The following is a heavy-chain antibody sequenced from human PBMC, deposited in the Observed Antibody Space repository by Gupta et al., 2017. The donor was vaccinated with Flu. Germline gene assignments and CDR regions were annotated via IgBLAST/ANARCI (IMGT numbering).Heavy chain of an antibody. V-gene: IGHV1-3*01. CDR2: INAADANT. CDR3: ARGAAYCTNGVCSWGYYFEY. CDR1: EYTFTRYA. J-gene: IGHJ4*02. D-gene: IGHD2-8*01. Sequence: QVHLVQSGAEVKKPGASVKVSCKASEYTFTRYAMYWVRQAPGQRLEWMGRINAADANTKYSQKFHGRVTITRDTSANTSYMELSSLRSEDTAVYHCARGAAYCTNGVCSWGYYFEYWGQGTLVTVSS.